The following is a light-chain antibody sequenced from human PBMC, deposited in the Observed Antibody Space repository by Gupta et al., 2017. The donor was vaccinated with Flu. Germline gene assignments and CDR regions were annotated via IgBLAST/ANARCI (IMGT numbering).Light chain of an antibody. CDR1: QSILYSSNNKNY. V-gene: IGKV4-1*01. CDR3: QQYYSTSST. J-gene: IGKJ1*01. Sequence: DIVMNQSPDSLAVSLGERATINCKSSQSILYSSNNKNYLACYQQKPGQPPKLLIYWASTRESGVPDRFRGSASGTDFTLTSSSLQAEDVAVYYCQQYYSTSSTFGQGTKVEIK. CDR2: WAS.